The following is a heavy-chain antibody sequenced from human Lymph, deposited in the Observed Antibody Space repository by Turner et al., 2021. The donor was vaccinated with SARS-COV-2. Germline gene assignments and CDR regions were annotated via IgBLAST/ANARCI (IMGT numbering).Heavy chain of an antibody. CDR3: AKGDGYPPHGLLDP. CDR1: GYTFTSYD. CDR2: MNPNSGYT. J-gene: IGHJ5*02. Sequence: QVQLVQSGAEVKKPGASVKVSCKASGYTFTSYDINWVRQATGQGLEWMGWMNPNSGYTGYAQKFQGSVTTTRNTSISTAYMELNSLTSDDTAVYYCAKGDGYPPHGLLDPWGQGTLVTVSS. D-gene: IGHD6-25*01. V-gene: IGHV1-8*01.